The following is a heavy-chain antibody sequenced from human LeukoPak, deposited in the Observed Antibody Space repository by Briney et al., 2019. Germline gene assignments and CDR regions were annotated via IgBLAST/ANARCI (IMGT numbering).Heavy chain of an antibody. CDR1: GYTFTGYY. CDR2: INPNSGGT. D-gene: IGHD6-19*01. Sequence: ASVKVSCKASGYTFTGYYMHWVRQAPGQGLEWMGWINPNSGGTNYAQKFQGRVTMTRDTSISTAYMELSSLRSDDTAVYYCARDLRKAVAPFDYWGQGTLVTVSS. CDR3: ARDLRKAVAPFDY. J-gene: IGHJ4*02. V-gene: IGHV1-2*02.